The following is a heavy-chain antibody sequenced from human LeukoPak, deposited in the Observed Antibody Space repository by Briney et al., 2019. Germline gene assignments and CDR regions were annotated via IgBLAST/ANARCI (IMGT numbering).Heavy chain of an antibody. J-gene: IGHJ4*02. V-gene: IGHV4-34*01. CDR3: ARVRYSYGPVYFDY. Sequence: SETLSLTCAVDGGSFSYYYWSWIRQPPGKGLEWIGEINHSGSTNYNPSLKSRVTISVDTSKNQFSLKLSSVTAADTAVYYCARVRYSYGPVYFDYWGQGTLVTVSS. D-gene: IGHD5-18*01. CDR1: GGSFSYYY. CDR2: INHSGST.